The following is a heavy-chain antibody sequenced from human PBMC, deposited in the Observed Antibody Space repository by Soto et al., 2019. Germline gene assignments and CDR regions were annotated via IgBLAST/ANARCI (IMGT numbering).Heavy chain of an antibody. Sequence: ASVKVSCKASGYTFTSYAMHWVRQAPGQRLEWMGWINAGNGNTKYSQKFQGRVTITRDTSASTAYMELSSLRSEDTAVYYCARGGDYVMSGHYYAYFDFWGQGTLVTVSS. D-gene: IGHD3-22*01. CDR3: ARGGDYVMSGHYYAYFDF. J-gene: IGHJ4*02. CDR1: GYTFTSYA. V-gene: IGHV1-3*01. CDR2: INAGNGNT.